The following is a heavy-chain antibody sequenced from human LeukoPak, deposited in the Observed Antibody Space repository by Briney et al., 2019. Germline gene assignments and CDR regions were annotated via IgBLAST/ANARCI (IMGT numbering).Heavy chain of an antibody. Sequence: PGGSLRLSCAASGFTFSTYAMSWVPQPPGKGLEWVPAISGNGGSTYYADSVKGRFTISRDNSKNTVVLQMNSLRAEDTAVYYCAKGYYDSGSYSWFDPWGQGTLVTVSS. CDR2: ISGNGGST. D-gene: IGHD3-10*01. CDR1: GFTFSTYA. CDR3: AKGYYDSGSYSWFDP. J-gene: IGHJ5*02. V-gene: IGHV3-23*01.